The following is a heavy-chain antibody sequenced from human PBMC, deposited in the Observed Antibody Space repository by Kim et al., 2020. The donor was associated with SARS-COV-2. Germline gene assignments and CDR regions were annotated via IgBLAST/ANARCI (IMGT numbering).Heavy chain of an antibody. CDR3: ARDKSGGYFYFDY. V-gene: IGHV4-31*02. D-gene: IGHD3-10*01. J-gene: IGHJ4*02. Sequence: YNTTLKSRVNISVDTSKNQSSLKLSCVTAADTAVYYCARDKSGGYFYFDYWGQGTLVTVSS.